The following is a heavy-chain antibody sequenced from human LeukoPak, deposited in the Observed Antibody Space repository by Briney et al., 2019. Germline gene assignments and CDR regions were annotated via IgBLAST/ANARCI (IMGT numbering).Heavy chain of an antibody. V-gene: IGHV4-30-2*01. Sequence: PSETLSLTCTVSGGSISSGGYYWSWIRQPPGKGLEWIGYIYHSGSTYYNPSLKSRVTISVDRSKNQFSLKLSSVTAADTAVYYCARVGSSSAPGALDIWGQGTMVTVSS. D-gene: IGHD6-13*01. CDR1: GGSISSGGYY. J-gene: IGHJ3*02. CDR2: IYHSGST. CDR3: ARVGSSSAPGALDI.